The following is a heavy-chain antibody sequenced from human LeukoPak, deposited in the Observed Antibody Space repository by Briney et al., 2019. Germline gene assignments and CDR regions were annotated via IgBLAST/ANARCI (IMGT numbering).Heavy chain of an antibody. CDR2: ISGSGGST. V-gene: IGHV3-23*01. CDR1: GFTFSSYA. CDR3: AKERVAGTCYYYYGMDV. D-gene: IGHD6-19*01. J-gene: IGHJ6*02. Sequence: GGSLRLSCAASGFTFSSYAMSWVRQAPGKGLGWVSAISGSGGSTYYADSVKGRFTISRDNSKNTLYLQMNSLRAEDTAVYYCAKERVAGTCYYYYGMDVWGQGTTVTVSS.